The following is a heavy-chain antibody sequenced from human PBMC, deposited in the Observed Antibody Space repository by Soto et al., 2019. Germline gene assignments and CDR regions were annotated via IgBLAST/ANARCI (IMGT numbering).Heavy chain of an antibody. CDR2: FYYSGST. J-gene: IGHJ6*02. D-gene: IGHD1-7*01. Sequence: SETLSLTCTVSGGSISSSSYYWGWIRQPPGKGLEWIGSFYYSGSTYYNPSLKSRVTISVDTSKNQFSLKLSSVTAADTAVYYCARRNWGLELPYYYYYGMDVWGQGTTVTVSS. CDR1: GGSISSSSYY. CDR3: ARRNWGLELPYYYYYGMDV. V-gene: IGHV4-39*01.